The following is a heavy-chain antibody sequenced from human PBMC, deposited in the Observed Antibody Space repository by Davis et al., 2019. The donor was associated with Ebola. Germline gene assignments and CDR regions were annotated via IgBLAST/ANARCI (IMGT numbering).Heavy chain of an antibody. CDR2: IYHSGST. D-gene: IGHD3-22*01. CDR1: GGSISSSNW. V-gene: IGHV4-4*02. J-gene: IGHJ5*02. Sequence: PSETLSLTCAVSGGSISSSNWWSWVRQPPGKGLEWIGEIYHSGSTNYNPSLKSRVTISVDKSKNQFSLKLSSVTAADTAVYYCARINKGYDSSGYYPWGQGTLVTVSS. CDR3: ARINKGYDSSGYYP.